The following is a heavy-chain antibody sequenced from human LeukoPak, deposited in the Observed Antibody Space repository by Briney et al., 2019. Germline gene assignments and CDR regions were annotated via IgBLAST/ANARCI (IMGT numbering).Heavy chain of an antibody. CDR3: AKDRGFGGNSVYYYYSMDV. D-gene: IGHD4-23*01. CDR2: ISGDGTST. CDR1: GFLFHDYA. V-gene: IGHV3-43*02. Sequence: PGGSLRLSCAASGFLFHDYALNWFRHVPGKGLEWVSLISGDGTSTNYADSVKGRFTISRDNSKNSLFLQMNSLRTDDTALYYCAKDRGFGGNSVYYYYSMDVWGQGTPVTVSS. J-gene: IGHJ6*02.